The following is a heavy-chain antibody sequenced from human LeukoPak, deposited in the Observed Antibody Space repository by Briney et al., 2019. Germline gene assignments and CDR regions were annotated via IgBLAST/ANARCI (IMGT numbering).Heavy chain of an antibody. D-gene: IGHD2-2*01. CDR2: INDSGST. CDR1: GGSFSGSY. CDR3: ARGPDTSSHDFSS. Sequence: SETLSLTCAVYGGSFSGSYWSWIRQPPGKGLEWIGEINDSGSTNYNPSLKSRVTISLDTSKNLFSLGLTSVTAADTAVYYCARGPDTSSHDFSSWGQGTLVTVSS. J-gene: IGHJ4*02. V-gene: IGHV4-34*01.